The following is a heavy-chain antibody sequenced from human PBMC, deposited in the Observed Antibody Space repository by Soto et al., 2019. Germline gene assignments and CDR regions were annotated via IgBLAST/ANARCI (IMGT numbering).Heavy chain of an antibody. CDR2: IYYSRNT. Sequence: QLQLQDSGPGVVKPSETLSLTCTVSGGSISSSSYYWGWIRQPPGTGPEWLGTIYYSRNTYYNPSLKSRITISVGPSKNPFSLARCSVTASDTAVYYGARRRYSSGCYIGFDAWGQGTPGTVSS. V-gene: IGHV4-39*01. J-gene: IGHJ5*02. CDR1: GGSISSSSYY. CDR3: ARRRYSSGCYIGFDA. D-gene: IGHD6-19*01.